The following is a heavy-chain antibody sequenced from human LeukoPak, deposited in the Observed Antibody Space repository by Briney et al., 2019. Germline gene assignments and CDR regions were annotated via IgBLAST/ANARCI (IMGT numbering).Heavy chain of an antibody. Sequence: SETLSLTCTVSGGSISSYYWGWIRQPPGKGLEWIGSIYYSGSTYYNPSLKSRVTISVDTSKNQFSLKLSSVTAADTAVYYCARDRNYYDSSGYYLMWGQGTLVTVSS. J-gene: IGHJ4*02. CDR2: IYYSGST. CDR1: GGSISSYY. CDR3: ARDRNYYDSSGYYLM. D-gene: IGHD3-22*01. V-gene: IGHV4-39*02.